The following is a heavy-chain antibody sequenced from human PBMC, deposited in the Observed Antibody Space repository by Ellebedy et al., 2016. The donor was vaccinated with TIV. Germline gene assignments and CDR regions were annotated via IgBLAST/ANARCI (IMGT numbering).Heavy chain of an antibody. CDR2: IFYSGAT. CDR1: GSSISSGYY. Sequence: MPSETLSLTCSVSGSSISSGYYWGWIRQPPGTGLAWIGSIFYSGATSYNPSLKSRLTISVDTSKNQFSLKLSSVTAADRAVYYCARRPVYYPAGMKDYDMDVWGQGTTVTVSS. CDR3: ARRPVYYPAGMKDYDMDV. V-gene: IGHV4-38-2*01. J-gene: IGHJ6*02. D-gene: IGHD2-8*01.